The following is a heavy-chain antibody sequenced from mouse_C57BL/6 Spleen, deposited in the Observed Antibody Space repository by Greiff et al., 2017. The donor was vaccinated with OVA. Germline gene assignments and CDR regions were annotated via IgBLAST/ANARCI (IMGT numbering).Heavy chain of an antibody. Sequence: VQLVESGPELVKPGASVKISCKASGYAFSSSWMNWVKQRPGKGLEWIGRIYPGDGDTNYNGKFKGKATLTADKSSSTAYMQLSRLTSEDSAVYFWARGLGQGYYFDYWGQGTTLTVSS. V-gene: IGHV1-82*01. CDR3: ARGLGQGYYFDY. CDR1: GYAFSSSW. J-gene: IGHJ2*01. D-gene: IGHD4-1*01. CDR2: IYPGDGDT.